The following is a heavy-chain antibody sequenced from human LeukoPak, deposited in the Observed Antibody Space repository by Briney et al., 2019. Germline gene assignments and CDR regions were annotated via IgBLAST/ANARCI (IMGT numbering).Heavy chain of an antibody. CDR3: AGNYYGSGSYRWFDP. V-gene: IGHV4-39*01. CDR1: GGSISSSSYY. Sequence: SETLSLTCTVSGGSISSSSYYWGWIRQPPGKGLEWIGSIYYSGSTYYNPSLKSRVTISVDTSKNQFSLKLSSVTAADPAVYYCAGNYYGSGSYRWFDPWGQGTLVTVSS. CDR2: IYYSGST. D-gene: IGHD3-10*01. J-gene: IGHJ5*02.